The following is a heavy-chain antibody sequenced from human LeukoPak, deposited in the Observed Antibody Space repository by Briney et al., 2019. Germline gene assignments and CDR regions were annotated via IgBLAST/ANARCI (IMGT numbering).Heavy chain of an antibody. J-gene: IGHJ4*02. CDR2: ISSSGGST. CDR1: GFTFSSYT. CDR3: ARGGPYRGSSYFFDY. Sequence: GGSLRLSCAASGFTFSSYTMHWVRQAPGKGLEYVSAISSSGGSTYYANSVKGRFTISRDNSKNTLFLQMGSLRAEDMAVYYCARGGPYRGSSYFFDYWGQGTLVTVSS. V-gene: IGHV3-64*01. D-gene: IGHD3-10*01.